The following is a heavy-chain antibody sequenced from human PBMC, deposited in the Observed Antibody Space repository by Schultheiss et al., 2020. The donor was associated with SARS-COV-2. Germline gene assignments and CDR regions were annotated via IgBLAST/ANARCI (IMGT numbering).Heavy chain of an antibody. Sequence: SQTLSLTCAVYGGSFSGYYWSWIRQPAGKGLEWIGRIYTSGSTNYNPSLKSRVTMSVDTSKNQFSLKLSSVTAADTAVYYCAREYSSSFVDYWGQGTLVTVSS. CDR1: GGSFSGYY. V-gene: IGHV4-4*07. CDR3: AREYSSSFVDY. CDR2: IYTSGST. J-gene: IGHJ4*02. D-gene: IGHD6-6*01.